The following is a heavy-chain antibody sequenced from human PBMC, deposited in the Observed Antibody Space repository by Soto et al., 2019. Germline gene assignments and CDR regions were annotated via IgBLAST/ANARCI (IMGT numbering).Heavy chain of an antibody. Sequence: QVQLVESGGGVVQPGRSLRLSCAASGFTFSSYGMHWVRQAPGKGLEWVAVIWYDGSNKYYADSVKGRFTISRDNSKNTLYLQMNSLRAEDTAVYYCARGTPVGAIGRTFDYWGQGTLVTVSS. CDR3: ARGTPVGAIGRTFDY. CDR1: GFTFSSYG. V-gene: IGHV3-33*01. CDR2: IWYDGSNK. D-gene: IGHD1-26*01. J-gene: IGHJ4*02.